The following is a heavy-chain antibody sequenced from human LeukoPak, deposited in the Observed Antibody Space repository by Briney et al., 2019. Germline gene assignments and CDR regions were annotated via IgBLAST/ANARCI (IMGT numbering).Heavy chain of an antibody. D-gene: IGHD3-22*01. Sequence: SSETLSLTCAVYGGSFSGYYWSWIRQPPGKGLEWIGEINHSGSTNYNPSLKSRVTISVDTSKNQFSPKLNSVTAADTAVYYCARSSEGRYYYDSRGYSYYYYYMDVWGKGTTVTISS. V-gene: IGHV4-34*01. CDR1: GGSFSGYY. J-gene: IGHJ6*03. CDR2: INHSGST. CDR3: ARSSEGRYYYDSRGYSYYYYYMDV.